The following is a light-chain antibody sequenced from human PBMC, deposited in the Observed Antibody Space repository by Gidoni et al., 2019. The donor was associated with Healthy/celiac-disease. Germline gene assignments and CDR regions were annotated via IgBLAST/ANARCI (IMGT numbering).Light chain of an antibody. Sequence: DXXMTQSPSSLSASVGDRVTITCQASQDISNYLNWYQQKPGKAPKLLIYDASNLETGVPSRFSGSGSGTDFTFTISSLQPEDIATYYCQQYDNLPLTFGPGTKVDIK. CDR2: DAS. CDR1: QDISNY. CDR3: QQYDNLPLT. V-gene: IGKV1-33*01. J-gene: IGKJ3*01.